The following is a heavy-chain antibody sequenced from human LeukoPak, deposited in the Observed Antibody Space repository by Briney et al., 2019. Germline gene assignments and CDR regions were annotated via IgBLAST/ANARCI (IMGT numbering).Heavy chain of an antibody. CDR1: GFIFSSYG. Sequence: GGSLRLSCAASGFIFSSYGMHWVRQAPGKGLEWVAFIRYDGTNKYYADAVRGRFTISRDDSTNTVYLEMNSLRGEDTAVYYCAKGSGYYTYNWFDPWGQGTLVTVSS. J-gene: IGHJ5*02. V-gene: IGHV3-30*02. D-gene: IGHD3-3*01. CDR3: AKGSGYYTYNWFDP. CDR2: IRYDGTNK.